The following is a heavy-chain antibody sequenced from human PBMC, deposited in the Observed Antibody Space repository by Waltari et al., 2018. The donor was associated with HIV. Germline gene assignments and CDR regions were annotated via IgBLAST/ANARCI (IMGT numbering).Heavy chain of an antibody. V-gene: IGHV4-59*01. J-gene: IGHJ4*02. Sequence: QVQLQESGPGLVKPSEPLSLTCIVSGGSISGFSWSWIRQPPGKGLEWIGYIYYSGSTNYNPSLKSRVTISVDTSKNQFSLKLNSVTAADTAVYYCARGRLEATGRSFDYWGQGTLVTVSS. CDR2: IYYSGST. CDR1: GGSISGFS. D-gene: IGHD6-13*01. CDR3: ARGRLEATGRSFDY.